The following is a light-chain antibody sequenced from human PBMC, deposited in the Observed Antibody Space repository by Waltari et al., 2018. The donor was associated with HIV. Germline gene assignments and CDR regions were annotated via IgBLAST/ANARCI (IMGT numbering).Light chain of an antibody. V-gene: IGKV3-11*01. CDR3: QQRTNWPPYS. CDR2: DAS. CDR1: QGVGRF. J-gene: IGKJ2*03. Sequence: EIVLTQSPDTLSLSPGERATLSCRASQGVGRFLAWYQQKPGQAPRLLIYDASNRATGIPARFSGSGSGTDFTLTISSLEPEDFAVYYCQQRTNWPPYSFGQGTKLEIK.